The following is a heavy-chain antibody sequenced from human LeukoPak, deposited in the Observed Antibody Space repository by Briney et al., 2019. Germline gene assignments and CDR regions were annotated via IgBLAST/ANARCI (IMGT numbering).Heavy chain of an antibody. CDR3: ARDITPAGLFFDY. V-gene: IGHV3-33*01. J-gene: IGHJ4*02. CDR2: IWYDGSNK. D-gene: IGHD6-13*01. CDR1: GFTFSSYG. Sequence: PGGSLRLSCAASGFTFSSYGMHWVRQAPGKGLEWVAVIWYDGSNKYYADSVKGRFTISRDNSEDTVYLQMNSLRAEDTAVYYCARDITPAGLFFDYWGQGTLVTVSS.